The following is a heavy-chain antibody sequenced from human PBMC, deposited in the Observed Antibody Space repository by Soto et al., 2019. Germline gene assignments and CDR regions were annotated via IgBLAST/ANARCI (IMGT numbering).Heavy chain of an antibody. J-gene: IGHJ6*03. V-gene: IGHV4-39*01. CDR2: IFYSGST. Sequence: QLRLQESGPGLMKPSETLSLTCTVSGASIDSTSSYYWGWIRQPPGKGLEWIGSIFYSGSTSYNPSLRSRVTMSVDTSNNQFSLKLTSVTAADTSIYYCARHDFYRSYVDVWGKGITVIVSS. CDR3: ARHDFYRSYVDV. D-gene: IGHD2-21*02. CDR1: GASIDSTSSYY.